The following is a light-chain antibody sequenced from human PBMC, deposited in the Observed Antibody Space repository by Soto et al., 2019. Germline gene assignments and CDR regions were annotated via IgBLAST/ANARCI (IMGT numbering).Light chain of an antibody. J-gene: IGKJ2*01. CDR2: GAS. CDR3: QQTYTTPYT. CDR1: QNIIKY. Sequence: DIQMTQSPSSLSASVGDRVTITCRTSQNIIKYLNWYQQKPGKAPKFLIYGASTLQTGVPSRFSGGGSGTDFTLTISSLQPEDFANYYCQQTYTTPYTFGQGTKLDIK. V-gene: IGKV1-39*01.